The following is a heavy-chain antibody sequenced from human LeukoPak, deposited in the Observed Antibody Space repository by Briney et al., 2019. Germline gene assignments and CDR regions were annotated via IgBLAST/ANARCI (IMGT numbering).Heavy chain of an antibody. CDR2: ISSSGSTI. D-gene: IGHD5-18*01. V-gene: IGHV3-48*03. CDR3: AIHGRGYSYVTGMDY. J-gene: IGHJ4*02. Sequence: QPGGSLRLSCAASGFTFSSYEMNWVRQAPGKGLEWVSYISSSGSTIYYADSVKGRFTISRDNAKNSLYLQMNSLRAEDTAVYYCAIHGRGYSYVTGMDYWGQGTLVTVSS. CDR1: GFTFSSYE.